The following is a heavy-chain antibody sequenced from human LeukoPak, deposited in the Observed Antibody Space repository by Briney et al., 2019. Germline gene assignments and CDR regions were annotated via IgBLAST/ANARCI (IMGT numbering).Heavy chain of an antibody. CDR3: AKSAGTSYWGYYFHY. CDR2: ISGSDGST. Sequence: TGGSLRLSCAASGFTFNSYAMSWVRQAPGKGLEWVSVISGSDGSTYYADSVKGRFTISRDKSKNTLYLQMNSLRAEDTAVYYCAKSAGTSYWGYYFHYWGQGTLVTVSS. D-gene: IGHD6-19*01. V-gene: IGHV3-23*01. J-gene: IGHJ4*02. CDR1: GFTFNSYA.